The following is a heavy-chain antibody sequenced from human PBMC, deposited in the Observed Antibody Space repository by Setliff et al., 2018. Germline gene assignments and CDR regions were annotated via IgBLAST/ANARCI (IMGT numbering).Heavy chain of an antibody. Sequence: ASVKVSCKASGYTFTNYYIHWVRQAPGQGLEWMGRINPNSGGTNYAHKFQGRATMTEDTSTDTAYMELSSLTSDDTAVYYCAREGVDTRSSTDYRYYMGVWGKGTTVTVSS. CDR3: AREGVDTRSSTDYRYYMGV. CDR2: INPNSGGT. V-gene: IGHV1-2*06. CDR1: GYTFTNYY. J-gene: IGHJ6*03. D-gene: IGHD5-18*01.